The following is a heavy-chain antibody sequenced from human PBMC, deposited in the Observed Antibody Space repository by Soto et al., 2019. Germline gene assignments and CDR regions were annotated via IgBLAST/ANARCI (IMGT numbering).Heavy chain of an antibody. CDR3: AKLRYFDWSSYNWFEY. J-gene: IGHJ5*01. V-gene: IGHV3-48*01. D-gene: IGHD3-9*01. CDR1: GFTFSNAW. CDR2: ISSSSATT. Sequence: GGSLRLSCAASGFTFSNAWMNWVRQAPGKGLEWVSCISSSSATTSYADSVKGRFTVSRDNSKNTLYLQMNSLRVEDTAVYYCAKLRYFDWSSYNWFEYWGQGTPVTVSS.